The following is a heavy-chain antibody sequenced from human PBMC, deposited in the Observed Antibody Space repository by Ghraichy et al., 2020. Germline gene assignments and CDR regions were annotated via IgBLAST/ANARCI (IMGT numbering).Heavy chain of an antibody. CDR2: IWYDGSNK. J-gene: IGHJ4*02. D-gene: IGHD1-26*01. CDR3: ARDVRSTTLDY. CDR1: GFTFSNHG. V-gene: IGHV3-33*01. Sequence: GGSLRHSCAASGFTFSNHGMHWVRQAPGKWLEWVAVIWYDGSNKYYGDAVKGRFAISRDNSKNTLYLQMDSLRVEDTALYYCARDVRSTTLDYWGQGALVTVSS.